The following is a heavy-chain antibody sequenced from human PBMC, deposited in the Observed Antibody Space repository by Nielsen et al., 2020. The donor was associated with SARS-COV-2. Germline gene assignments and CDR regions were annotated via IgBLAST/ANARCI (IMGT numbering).Heavy chain of an antibody. V-gene: IGHV3-9*01. Sequence: GGSLRLSCAASGFTFDDYAMHWVRQAPGKGLEWVSGISWNSGSIGYADSVKGRFTISRDNAKNSLYLQMNSLRAEDTALYYCATGGIAAAVPYGMDVWGQGTTVTVSS. D-gene: IGHD6-13*01. J-gene: IGHJ6*02. CDR3: ATGGIAAAVPYGMDV. CDR2: ISWNSGSI. CDR1: GFTFDDYA.